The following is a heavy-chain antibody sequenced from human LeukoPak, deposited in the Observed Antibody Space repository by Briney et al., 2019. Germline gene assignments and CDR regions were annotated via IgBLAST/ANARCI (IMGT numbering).Heavy chain of an antibody. V-gene: IGHV1-8*01. CDR1: GYTFTSYD. D-gene: IGHD6-19*01. CDR2: MNPNSGNT. CDR3: ARGKAWRSYSSGWYGHY. Sequence: GASVKVSCKASGYTFTSYDINWVRQATGQGLEWMGWMNPNSGNTGYAQKFQGRVTMTRNTSISTAYMELSSLRSEDTAVYYCARGKAWRSYSSGWYGHYWGQGTLVTASS. J-gene: IGHJ4*02.